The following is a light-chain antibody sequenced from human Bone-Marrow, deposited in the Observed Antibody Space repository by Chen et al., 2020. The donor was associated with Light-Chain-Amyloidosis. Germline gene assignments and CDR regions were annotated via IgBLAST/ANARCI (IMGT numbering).Light chain of an antibody. CDR1: QTISSNY. J-gene: IGKJ4*01. V-gene: IGKV3-20*01. CDR2: GSS. CDR3: QQYGTSPLT. Sequence: EIVLTQSPGTLSLSPGKGANLSCRASQTISSNYLTWYQQKLGQAPRLLIYGSSSRATGIPDRFTGSGSGTDFTLTINRLEPEDFAMYYCQQYGTSPLTFGGGTKVEIK.